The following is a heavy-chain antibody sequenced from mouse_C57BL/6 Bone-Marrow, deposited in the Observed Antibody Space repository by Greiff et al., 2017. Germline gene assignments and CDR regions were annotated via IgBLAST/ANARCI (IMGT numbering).Heavy chain of an antibody. D-gene: IGHD1-1*01. CDR1: GYTFTSYW. Sequence: QVQLQQPGAELVKPGASVKMSCKASGYTFTSYWITWVKQRPGQGLEWIGDIYPGSGSTNYNEKFKSKATLTVDTSSSTAYMQLSSLTSEDSAVYYCASGAITTVEAHWYFDVWGTGTTVTVAS. V-gene: IGHV1-55*01. CDR3: ASGAITTVEAHWYFDV. J-gene: IGHJ1*03. CDR2: IYPGSGST.